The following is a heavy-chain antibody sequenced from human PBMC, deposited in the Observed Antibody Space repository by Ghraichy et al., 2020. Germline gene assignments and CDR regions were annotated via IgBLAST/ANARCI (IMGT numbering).Heavy chain of an antibody. V-gene: IGHV3-48*02. CDR2: ITGSGRTK. Sequence: GGSLRLSCVGSGFTFSSYSFNWVRQSPGKGLEWVSYITGSGRTKSYADSVKGRFTISRDNAQNSLYVQMNSLRDEDTAVYYCARGSRVVRFYYYDGMDVWGQGTTVTVAS. CDR1: GFTFSSYS. D-gene: IGHD4-23*01. J-gene: IGHJ6*02. CDR3: ARGSRVVRFYYYDGMDV.